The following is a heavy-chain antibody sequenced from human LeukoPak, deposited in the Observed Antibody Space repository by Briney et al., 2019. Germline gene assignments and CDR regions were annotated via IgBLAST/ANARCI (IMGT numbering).Heavy chain of an antibody. D-gene: IGHD4-17*01. Sequence: GGSLRLSCAASAFSLSSNFMSWVRQAPGKGLEWVSVIYSVGATYYTDSVKGRFTISRANSKNTLYLEMNSLRGGDTAVYYCAWGVRSTVTVYQWGEGDLVTVSS. CDR3: AWGVRSTVTVYQ. V-gene: IGHV3-66*01. J-gene: IGHJ4*02. CDR2: IYSVGAT. CDR1: AFSLSSNF.